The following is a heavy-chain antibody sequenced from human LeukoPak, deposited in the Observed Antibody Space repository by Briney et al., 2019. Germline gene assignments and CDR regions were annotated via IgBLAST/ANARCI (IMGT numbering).Heavy chain of an antibody. Sequence: ASVKVSCKASGYTFTGYYMHWVRQAPGQGLEWMGWINPNSGGTNYAQKFQGRVTMTRDTTISTAYMELRRLRSDDTAVYYCARYRGKYYFDYWGQGTLVTVSS. D-gene: IGHD4-11*01. CDR1: GYTFTGYY. V-gene: IGHV1-2*02. J-gene: IGHJ4*02. CDR3: ARYRGKYYFDY. CDR2: INPNSGGT.